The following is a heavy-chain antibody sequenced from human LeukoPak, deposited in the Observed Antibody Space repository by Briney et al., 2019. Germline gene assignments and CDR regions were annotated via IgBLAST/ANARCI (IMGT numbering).Heavy chain of an antibody. V-gene: IGHV4-61*02. D-gene: IGHD3-22*01. CDR2: IYTSGST. Sequence: SETLSLTCTVSGGSISSSSYYWSWIRQPAGKGLEWIGRIYTSGSTNYNPSLKSRVTISVDTSKNQFSLKLSSVTAADTAVHYCARQLMIDYYYYYYYMDVWGRGTTVTISS. CDR1: GGSISSSSYY. CDR3: ARQLMIDYYYYYYYMDV. J-gene: IGHJ6*03.